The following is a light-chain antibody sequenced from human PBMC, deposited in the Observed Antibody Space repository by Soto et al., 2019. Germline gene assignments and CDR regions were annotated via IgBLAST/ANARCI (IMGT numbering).Light chain of an antibody. Sequence: DIQMTQSPSSVSASVGDRVTLTCRVSQGISSWLAWYQQKPGKAPKLLIYASSSLQSGVPSRFSGSGSGTHFTLTISSLQPEDSATYYCLQSDSFPHTFGQGTKLEIK. J-gene: IGKJ2*01. CDR2: ASS. CDR3: LQSDSFPHT. CDR1: QGISSW. V-gene: IGKV1-12*01.